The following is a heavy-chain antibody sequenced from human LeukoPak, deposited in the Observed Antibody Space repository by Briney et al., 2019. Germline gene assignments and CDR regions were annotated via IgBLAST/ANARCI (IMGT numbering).Heavy chain of an antibody. CDR3: ARAHSSGWYSA. V-gene: IGHV3-64*01. J-gene: IGHJ4*02. CDR1: GFTFSSYA. Sequence: GGSLRLSCAASGFTFSSYAMHWVRQAPGKGLEYVSAISDNGGSTYYANSVKGRFTISRDNSKNTLYLQMGSLSAEDMAVYYCARAHSSGWYSAWGQGTLVTVSS. D-gene: IGHD6-19*01. CDR2: ISDNGGST.